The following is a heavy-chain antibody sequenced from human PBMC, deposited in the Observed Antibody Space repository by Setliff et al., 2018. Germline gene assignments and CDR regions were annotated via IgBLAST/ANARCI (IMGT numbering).Heavy chain of an antibody. Sequence: PSETLSLTCTITGVSITSSSWWTWVRQPPGKGLEWIGQIYHGGNTRYNPSLKSRLTMSIDKSKNQVSLELSSVTAADTAVYYCGRTMTYYYLCMDVWGNGTTVTVSS. CDR2: IYHGGNT. CDR1: GVSITSSSW. CDR3: GRTMTYYYLCMDV. V-gene: IGHV4-4*02. J-gene: IGHJ6*03.